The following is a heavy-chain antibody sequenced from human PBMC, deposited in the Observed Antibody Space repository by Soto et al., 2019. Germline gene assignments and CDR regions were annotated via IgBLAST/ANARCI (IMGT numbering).Heavy chain of an antibody. V-gene: IGHV1-18*01. J-gene: IGHJ6*02. CDR2: ISAYNGNT. CDR3: ARDGVDTATGYYYGLDV. CDR1: GYTFTRYA. D-gene: IGHD5-18*01. Sequence: QVELVQSGAEVKKPGASVKVSCKASGYTFTRYAISWLRQAPGQGLEWMGWISAYNGNTNYAQKLQGRVTMTTDTSTSTAYMELRSMRSDDTAVYYCARDGVDTATGYYYGLDVWGQGTTVTVSS.